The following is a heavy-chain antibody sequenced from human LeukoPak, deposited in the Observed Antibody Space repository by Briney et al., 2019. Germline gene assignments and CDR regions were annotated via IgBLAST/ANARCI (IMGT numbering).Heavy chain of an antibody. V-gene: IGHV4-39*01. CDR2: IYYSGST. D-gene: IGHD6-6*01. CDR3: ARLVHSSSWVWFDP. J-gene: IGHJ5*02. CDR1: GGSISSSSYY. Sequence: PSETLSLTCTVSGGSISSSSYYWGWIRQPPGKGLEWIGCIYYSGSTYYNPSLKSRVTISVDTSKNQFSLKLGSVTAADTAVYYCARLVHSSSWVWFDPWGQGTLVTVSS.